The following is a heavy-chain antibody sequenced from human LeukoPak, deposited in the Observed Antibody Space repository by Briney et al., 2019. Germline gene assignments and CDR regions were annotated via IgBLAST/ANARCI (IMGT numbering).Heavy chain of an antibody. CDR2: INPNSGGT. J-gene: IGHJ5*02. D-gene: IGHD2-21*01. CDR1: GYTFTGYY. V-gene: IGHV1-2*02. Sequence: GASVKVSCKASGYTFTGYYMHWVRQAPGQGLEWMGWINPNSGGTNYAQKFQGRVTMTRDTSISTAYMELSRLRSDDTAVYYCARGRRIVVLIATSNWFDPWGQGTLVTVSS. CDR3: ARGRRIVVLIATSNWFDP.